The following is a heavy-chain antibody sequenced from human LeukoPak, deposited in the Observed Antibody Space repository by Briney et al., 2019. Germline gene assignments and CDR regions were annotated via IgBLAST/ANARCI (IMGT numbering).Heavy chain of an antibody. CDR3: AREPVGDKSLDY. V-gene: IGHV3-7*01. D-gene: IGHD1-26*01. J-gene: IGHJ4*02. Sequence: QPGGSLRLSRAASGFTFSNFWMSWVRQAPGKGLEWVANIKQDGSEKYYVDSVKGRFTISRDNAKNSLYLQMNSLRAEDTAVYYCAREPVGDKSLDYWGQGTLVTVSS. CDR1: GFTFSNFW. CDR2: IKQDGSEK.